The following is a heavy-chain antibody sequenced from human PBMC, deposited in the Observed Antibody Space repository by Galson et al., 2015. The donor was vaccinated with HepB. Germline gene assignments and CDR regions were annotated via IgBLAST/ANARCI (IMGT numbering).Heavy chain of an antibody. CDR2: IWYDGSNK. Sequence: SLRLSCAASGFTFSSYGMHWVRQAPGKGLEWVAVIWYDGSNKYYADSVKGRFTISRDNSKNTLYLQMNSLRAEDTAVYYCARGDSSGWSFDYWGQGTLVTVSS. D-gene: IGHD6-19*01. CDR3: ARGDSSGWSFDY. V-gene: IGHV3-33*01. CDR1: GFTFSSYG. J-gene: IGHJ4*02.